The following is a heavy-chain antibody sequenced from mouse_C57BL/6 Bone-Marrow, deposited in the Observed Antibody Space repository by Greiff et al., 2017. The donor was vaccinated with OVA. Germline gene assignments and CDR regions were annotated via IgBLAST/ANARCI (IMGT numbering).Heavy chain of an antibody. V-gene: IGHV1-81*01. CDR2: IYPRSGNT. J-gene: IGHJ3*01. Sequence: VKLVESGAELARPGASVKLSCKASGYTFTSYGISWVKQRTGQGLEWIGEIYPRSGNTYYNEKFKGKATLTADKSSSTAYMELRSLTSEDSAVYFCASRGAYYYGSRAWFAYWGQGTLVTVSA. CDR1: GYTFTSYG. CDR3: ASRGAYYYGSRAWFAY. D-gene: IGHD1-1*01.